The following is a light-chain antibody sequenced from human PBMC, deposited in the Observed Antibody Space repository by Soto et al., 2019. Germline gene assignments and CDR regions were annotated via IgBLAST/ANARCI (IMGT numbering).Light chain of an antibody. J-gene: IGKJ2*01. CDR1: QSVDND. CDR2: DAS. V-gene: IGKV3D-15*01. CDR3: QQRNSYPRT. Sequence: EIVMTQSPATLSVSPGDRATLSCRASQSVDNDLAWYQQKPGQPPRLLIYDASTRATGIPARFSGSQSGTEFTLTITSLQPEDSATYYCQQRNSYPRTFGQGTKVEIK.